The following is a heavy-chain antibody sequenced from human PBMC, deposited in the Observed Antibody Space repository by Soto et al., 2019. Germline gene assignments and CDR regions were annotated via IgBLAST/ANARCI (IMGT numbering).Heavy chain of an antibody. V-gene: IGHV4-39*01. D-gene: IGHD6-6*01. CDR1: GGSISSSSFY. J-gene: IGHJ4*02. CDR2: IYYSGST. CDR3: ARHIRDSSSFTGRRYLDY. Sequence: ETLSLTCTVSGGSISSSSFYWAWIRQPPGKGLEWIASIYYSGSTFYNPSLKSRVTMSVDTSKNQFSLNLRSVTAADTAVYYCARHIRDSSSFTGRRYLDYWGQGTRVTVSS.